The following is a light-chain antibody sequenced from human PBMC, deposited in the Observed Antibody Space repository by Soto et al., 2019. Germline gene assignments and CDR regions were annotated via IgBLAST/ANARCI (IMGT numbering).Light chain of an antibody. J-gene: IGKJ1*01. V-gene: IGKV3-20*01. CDR3: HQYGSSPGT. CDR2: GAS. Sequence: DIVLTQSPSTLSLSPGERATLSCRASRSVSSNYLAWYQQKPGQAPRLLIYGASSRATGIPDRFSGRGSGTDFTLTVSRLESEDFVVYYCHQYGSSPGTFGQGNTVEIK. CDR1: RSVSSNY.